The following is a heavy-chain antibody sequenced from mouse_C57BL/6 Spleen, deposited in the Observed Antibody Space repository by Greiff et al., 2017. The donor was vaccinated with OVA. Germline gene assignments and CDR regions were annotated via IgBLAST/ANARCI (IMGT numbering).Heavy chain of an antibody. D-gene: IGHD1-1*01. CDR2: IYPGDGDT. CDR3: ARPTGSSPYYAMDY. CDR1: GYAFSSYW. Sequence: QVQLKESGAELVKPGASVKISCKASGYAFSSYWMNWVKQRPGKGLEWIGQIYPGDGDTNYNGKFKGKATLTADKSSSTAYMQLSSLTSEDSAVYFCARPTGSSPYYAMDYWGQGTSVTVSS. V-gene: IGHV1-80*01. J-gene: IGHJ4*01.